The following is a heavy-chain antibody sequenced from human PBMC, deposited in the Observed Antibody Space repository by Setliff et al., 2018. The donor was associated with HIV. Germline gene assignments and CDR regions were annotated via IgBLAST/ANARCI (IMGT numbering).Heavy chain of an antibody. CDR1: GGSMSSSSYY. CDR3: ARLGYVSGGFYKTPGPYYFDY. Sequence: SETLSLTCTVSGGSMSSSSYYWGWIRQTPDKGLEWIGIIYYSGATYYNPSLTSRVTISVDTSRNQFSLKLRSVTAADTAAYYCARLGYVSGGFYKTPGPYYFDYWCQGALVTVS. V-gene: IGHV4-39*01. J-gene: IGHJ4*02. D-gene: IGHD3-10*01. CDR2: IYYSGAT.